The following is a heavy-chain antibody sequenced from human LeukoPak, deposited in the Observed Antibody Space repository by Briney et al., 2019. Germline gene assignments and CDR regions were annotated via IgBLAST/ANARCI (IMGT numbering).Heavy chain of an antibody. CDR3: ARDAEYQLLYDAFDM. J-gene: IGHJ3*02. CDR2: IWYDGSNK. Sequence: PGRSLRLSCAASGFTFSSYGMHWVRQAPGEGLEWLAVIWYDGSNKYYADSVKGRFTISRDNPKNLLYLQMNSLRAEDTAVYYCARDAEYQLLYDAFDMWGQGTMVTVSS. CDR1: GFTFSSYG. D-gene: IGHD2-2*01. V-gene: IGHV3-33*01.